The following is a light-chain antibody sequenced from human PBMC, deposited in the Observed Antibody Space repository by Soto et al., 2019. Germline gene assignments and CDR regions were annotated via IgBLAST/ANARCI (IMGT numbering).Light chain of an antibody. CDR2: KAS. CDR3: QQYNDYPWT. Sequence: DIQMTQSPYTLSASVGDRVTITCRASQSISSWLAWYQQKPGKAPKLLIYKASSLESGVPSRFSGSGSGTDFTLTISSLQPDDFATYYCQQYNDYPWTFGQGTKVDI. CDR1: QSISSW. V-gene: IGKV1-5*03. J-gene: IGKJ1*01.